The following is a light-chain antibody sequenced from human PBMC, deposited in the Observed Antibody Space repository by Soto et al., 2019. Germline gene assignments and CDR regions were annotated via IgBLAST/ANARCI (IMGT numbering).Light chain of an antibody. CDR2: EVS. CDR1: SSDVGGYNY. V-gene: IGLV2-8*01. J-gene: IGLJ1*01. CDR3: SSYAGSNTPYV. Sequence: QSVLTQPPSASGSPGQSVTISCTGTSSDVGGYNYVSWYQQHPGKAPKLMIYEVSKLPSGVPDRFSGSKSGNTASLTVSGLQAEDEADYYCSSYAGSNTPYVCGTGTKLTVL.